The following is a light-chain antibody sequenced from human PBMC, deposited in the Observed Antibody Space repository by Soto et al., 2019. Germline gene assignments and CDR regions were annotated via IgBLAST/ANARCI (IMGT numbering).Light chain of an antibody. CDR2: GAS. J-gene: IGKJ1*01. V-gene: IGKV3-20*01. CDR1: QRVNSNY. Sequence: DIFFTQSPGTLSVSPGERVTLSCRASQRVNSNYLAWYQQEPGQAPRLLIYGASNRATGIPDRFSGSGSGTDFTLTISSLEPGDFAVYYCHQYGSSPRTFGQGTKVDIK. CDR3: HQYGSSPRT.